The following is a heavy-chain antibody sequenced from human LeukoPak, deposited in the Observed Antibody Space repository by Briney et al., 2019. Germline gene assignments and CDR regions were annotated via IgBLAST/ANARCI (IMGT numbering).Heavy chain of an antibody. J-gene: IGHJ4*02. CDR2: IQSDGRNK. Sequence: PGGSLRLSCAASGFSFSTYGMHWVRQAPGKGLEWLAFIQSDGRNKYYADSVKGRFTISRDNSKNTLYLQMNSLRAEDTAVYYCARERWSSSWYSDYWGQGTLVTVSS. V-gene: IGHV3-30*02. CDR3: ARERWSSSWYSDY. D-gene: IGHD6-13*01. CDR1: GFSFSTYG.